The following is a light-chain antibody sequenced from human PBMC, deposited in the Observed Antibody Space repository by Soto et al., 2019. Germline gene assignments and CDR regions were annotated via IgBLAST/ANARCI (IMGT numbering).Light chain of an antibody. CDR2: GAS. Sequence: EIVLTQSPATLSLSPGERATLSCRASQSVSSNLAWYPQKPGQAPRLLIYGASTRATGIPARFSGSASGTEFTLTITSLQSEDFAVYYCHPYHNWPWTFGQGTKVHI. J-gene: IGKJ1*01. CDR3: HPYHNWPWT. CDR1: QSVSSN. V-gene: IGKV3-15*01.